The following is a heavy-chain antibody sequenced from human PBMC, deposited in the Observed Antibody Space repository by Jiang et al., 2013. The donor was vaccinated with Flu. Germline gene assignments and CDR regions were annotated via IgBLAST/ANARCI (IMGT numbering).Heavy chain of an antibody. D-gene: IGHD3-10*01. CDR1: GFTFSSYA. V-gene: IGHV3-30*01. Sequence: SGFTFSSYAMHWVRQAPGKGLEWVAVISYDGSNKYYADSVKGRFTISRDNSKNTLYLQMNSLRAEDTAVYYCARWGRYYGSGGGDAFDIWGQGTMVAVSS. J-gene: IGHJ3*02. CDR2: ISYDGSNK. CDR3: ARWGRYYGSGGGDAFDI.